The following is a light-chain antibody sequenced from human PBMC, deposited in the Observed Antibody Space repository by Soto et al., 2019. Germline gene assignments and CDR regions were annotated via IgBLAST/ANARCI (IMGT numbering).Light chain of an antibody. V-gene: IGKV3-20*01. CDR3: QQYRDLPQT. Sequence: ETVLTQSPGTLSLSPGDRATLSCRASQSVRSNYLAWYQQKPGQAPRLLIYNSSTRATGIPDRFSGSGSGTDFTLTISRLEPEDFAVYYCQQYRDLPQTFGQGTKV. CDR1: QSVRSNY. J-gene: IGKJ1*01. CDR2: NSS.